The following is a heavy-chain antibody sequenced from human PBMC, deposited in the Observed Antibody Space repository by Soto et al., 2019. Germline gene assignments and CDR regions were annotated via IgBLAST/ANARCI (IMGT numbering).Heavy chain of an antibody. D-gene: IGHD3-22*01. CDR2: FDPEDGET. CDR1: GYTLTELS. CDR3: ATGPYYYDSSGYPGNFDY. J-gene: IGHJ4*02. Sequence: ASVKVSCKVSGYTLTELSMHWVRQAPGKGLEWMGGFDPEDGETIYAQKFQGRVTMTEDTSTDTAYMELSSLRSEDTAVYYCATGPYYYDSSGYPGNFDYWGQGTLVTVS. V-gene: IGHV1-24*01.